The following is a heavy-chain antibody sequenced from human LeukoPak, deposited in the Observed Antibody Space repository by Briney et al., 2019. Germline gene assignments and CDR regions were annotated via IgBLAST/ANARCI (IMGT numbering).Heavy chain of an antibody. CDR1: GFTFSSYG. Sequence: HSGGSLRLSCAASGFTFSSYGMHWVRQAPGKGLEWVAVISYDGSNKYYADSVKGRFTISRDNSKNTLYLQMNSLRAEDTAVYYCAKDCPYGSGCLDYWGQGTLVTVSS. D-gene: IGHD6-19*01. J-gene: IGHJ4*02. CDR3: AKDCPYGSGCLDY. CDR2: ISYDGSNK. V-gene: IGHV3-30*18.